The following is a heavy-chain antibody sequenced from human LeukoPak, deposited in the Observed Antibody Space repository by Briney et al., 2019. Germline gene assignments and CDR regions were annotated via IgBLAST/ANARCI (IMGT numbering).Heavy chain of an antibody. CDR3: AKRTDYSNNWYSFDY. Sequence: QSGGSLRLSCAASGFTFRSYAMSWVRQAPGSGLECVSTIRAGGDSTNYADYVKGRFTISRDDTKNTLFLQMNGMRAEDTAVYYCAKRTDYSNNWYSFDYWGQGTLVTVSS. J-gene: IGHJ4*02. D-gene: IGHD6-13*01. V-gene: IGHV3-23*01. CDR2: IRAGGDST. CDR1: GFTFRSYA.